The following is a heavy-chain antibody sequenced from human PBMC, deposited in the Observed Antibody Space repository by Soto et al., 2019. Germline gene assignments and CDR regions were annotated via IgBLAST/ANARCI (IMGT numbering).Heavy chain of an antibody. CDR2: ISHDGSTK. V-gene: IGHV3-30*18. D-gene: IGHD5-18*01. Sequence: QVQLEESGGGVVQPGRSLRLSCAASGFPFSSYEIHWVRQVPGRGLEWVALISHDGSTKYYVDSVKGRFIISRDNSKNTVYLQMNSLRTEDTALYYCAKDADLDTRNLHHWGQGTLVTVSS. CDR1: GFPFSSYE. J-gene: IGHJ5*02. CDR3: AKDADLDTRNLHH.